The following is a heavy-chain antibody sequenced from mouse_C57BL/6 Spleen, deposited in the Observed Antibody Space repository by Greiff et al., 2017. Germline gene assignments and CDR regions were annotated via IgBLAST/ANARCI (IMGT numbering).Heavy chain of an antibody. Sequence: QVQLQQPGAELVKPGASVKMSCKASGYTFTSYWITWVKQRPGQGLEWIGDIYPGSGSTNYNEKFKSKATLTVDTSSSTAYMQLSSLTSEDSAVYYWARDLYYSNYEDYWGQGTTLTVSS. D-gene: IGHD2-5*01. J-gene: IGHJ2*01. CDR3: ARDLYYSNYEDY. V-gene: IGHV1-55*01. CDR2: IYPGSGST. CDR1: GYTFTSYW.